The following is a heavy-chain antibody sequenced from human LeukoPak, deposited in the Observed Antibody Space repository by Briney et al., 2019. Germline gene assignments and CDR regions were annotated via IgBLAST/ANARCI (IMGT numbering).Heavy chain of an antibody. CDR2: INHSGST. CDR3: ARDRVAAAGNYYYGMDV. V-gene: IGHV4-34*01. D-gene: IGHD6-13*01. CDR1: GGSFSGYY. Sequence: PSETLSLTCAVYGGSFSGYYWSWIRQPPGKGLEWIGEINHSGSTNYNPSLKSRVTISVDTSKNQFSLKLSSVTAADTAVYYCARDRVAAAGNYYYGMDVWGKGTTVTVSS. J-gene: IGHJ6*04.